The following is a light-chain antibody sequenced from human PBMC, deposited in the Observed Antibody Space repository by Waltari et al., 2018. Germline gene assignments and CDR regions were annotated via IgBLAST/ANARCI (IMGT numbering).Light chain of an antibody. J-gene: IGKJ5*01. Sequence: EIVMTQSPATLSVSPGERATLSCRASQSVSSDLAWYQQKPGQAPRLLFYVASTRATGIPARFSGSGSGTDFTLSISSLQSEDFALYYCQQYNDWPKITFGQGTRLEIK. CDR2: VAS. CDR3: QQYNDWPKIT. V-gene: IGKV3-15*01. CDR1: QSVSSD.